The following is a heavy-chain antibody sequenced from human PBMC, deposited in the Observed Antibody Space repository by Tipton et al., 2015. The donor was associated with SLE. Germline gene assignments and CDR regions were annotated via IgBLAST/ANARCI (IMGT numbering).Heavy chain of an antibody. CDR3: AISAASAFYYGMDV. D-gene: IGHD5-18*01. J-gene: IGHJ6*02. CDR2: ITSSGTYI. V-gene: IGHV3-21*03. Sequence: GSLRLSCAASTFSFSNYIMNWVRQAPGKGLEWVATITSSGTYIYYADSVKGRFTIAREDAANSVYLQMSQLRGDDTAVYYCAISAASAFYYGMDVWGPGTTVTASS. CDR1: TFSFSNYI.